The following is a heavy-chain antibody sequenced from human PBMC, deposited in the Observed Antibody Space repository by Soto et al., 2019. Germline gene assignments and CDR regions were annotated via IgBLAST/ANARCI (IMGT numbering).Heavy chain of an antibody. CDR3: ARMNYYDTSGYPFDY. CDR2: IYHSGST. J-gene: IGHJ4*02. V-gene: IGHV4-34*01. CDR1: GGSFSGYY. D-gene: IGHD3-22*01. Sequence: SETLSLTCAVYGGSFSGYYWSWIRQPPGKGLEWIGYIYHSGSTYYNPSLKSRVTMSADTSKNQFSLKLNSVTAADTAVYYCARMNYYDTSGYPFDYWGQGMMVT.